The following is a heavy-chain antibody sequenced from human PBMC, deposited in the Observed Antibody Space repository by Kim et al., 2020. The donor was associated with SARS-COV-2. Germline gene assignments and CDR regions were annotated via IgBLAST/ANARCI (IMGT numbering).Heavy chain of an antibody. D-gene: IGHD7-27*01. CDR3: AKRRLSGAASPFDS. J-gene: IGHJ4*02. V-gene: IGHV3-23*03. Sequence: ADSVKGRFTVSRDISRGTVYLIMNSLRAEDTAVYYGAKRRLSGAASPFDSWGQGTLVTVSS.